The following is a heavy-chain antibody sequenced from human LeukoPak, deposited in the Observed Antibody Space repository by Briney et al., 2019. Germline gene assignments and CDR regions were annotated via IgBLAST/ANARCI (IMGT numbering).Heavy chain of an antibody. V-gene: IGHV4-34*01. D-gene: IGHD2-15*01. CDR3: ARGGAYCSGGSCYSGRWFDP. Sequence: PGGSLRLSCAASGFTFSNSAMSWIRQPPGKGLEWIGEINHSRSTNYNPSLKSRVTISVDTSKNQFSLKLSSVTAADTAVYYCARGGAYCSGGSCYSGRWFDPWGQGTLVTVSS. CDR1: GFTFSNSA. J-gene: IGHJ5*02. CDR2: INHSRST.